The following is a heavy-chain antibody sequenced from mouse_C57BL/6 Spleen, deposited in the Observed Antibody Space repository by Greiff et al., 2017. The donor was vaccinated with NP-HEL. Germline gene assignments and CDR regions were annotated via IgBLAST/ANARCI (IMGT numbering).Heavy chain of an antibody. J-gene: IGHJ1*03. CDR2: INPGSGGT. CDR1: GYAFTNYL. CDR3: AREGTVYWYFGV. D-gene: IGHD4-1*01. V-gene: IGHV1-54*01. Sequence: VQLQQSGAELVRPGTSVKVSCKASGYAFTNYLIEWVKQRPGQGLEWIGVINPGSGGTNYNEKFKGKATLTADKSSSTAYMQLSSLTSEESAVYFCAREGTVYWYFGVWGTGTTVTVSS.